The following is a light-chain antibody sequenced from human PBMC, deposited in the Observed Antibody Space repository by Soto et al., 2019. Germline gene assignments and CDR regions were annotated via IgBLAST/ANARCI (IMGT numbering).Light chain of an antibody. CDR2: DAS. J-gene: IGKJ1*01. CDR1: QSVRSY. Sequence: EIVLTQSPATLSLSPGERATLSCRASQSVRSYLAWYQQKPGQAPRLLIYDASNRATGIPARFSGSGSGTDFTLTISSLEPEDFAVYYCQQRSNWWTFGQGTKVDIK. CDR3: QQRSNWWT. V-gene: IGKV3-11*01.